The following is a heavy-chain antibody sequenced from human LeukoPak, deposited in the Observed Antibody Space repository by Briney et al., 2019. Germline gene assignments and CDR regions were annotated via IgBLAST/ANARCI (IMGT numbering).Heavy chain of an antibody. V-gene: IGHV4-59*12. CDR2: FYNSGRS. CDR1: DDSISDYY. Sequence: SETLSLTCTVSDDSISDYYRGWIRQPPGKGLEWIGYFYNSGRSTYNPSLKSRVTMSVDTSKNQFSLKLSSVTAADTAVYYCARGGPAATLGGDSFDLWGQGTMVTVSS. CDR3: ARGGPAATLGGDSFDL. D-gene: IGHD2-15*01. J-gene: IGHJ3*01.